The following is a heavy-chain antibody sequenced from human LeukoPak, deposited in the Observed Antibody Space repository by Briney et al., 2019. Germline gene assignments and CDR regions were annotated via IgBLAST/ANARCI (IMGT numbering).Heavy chain of an antibody. Sequence: GGSLRLSCAASGFSFRSFTMHWVRQAPGEGLEWVSGISDSDADTHYADSVKGRFTISRDNSKNTVYPQMSSLRVEDTALYYCAKDFVRGTLTGAFDVWGRGAMVTVST. CDR1: GFSFRSFT. J-gene: IGHJ3*01. CDR3: AKDFVRGTLTGAFDV. CDR2: ISDSDADT. D-gene: IGHD3-10*01. V-gene: IGHV3-23*01.